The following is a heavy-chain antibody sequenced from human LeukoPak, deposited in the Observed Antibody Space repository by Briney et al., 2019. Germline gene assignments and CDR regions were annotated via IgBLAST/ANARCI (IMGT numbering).Heavy chain of an antibody. J-gene: IGHJ6*02. CDR3: ARRLSPDYYDSGRLPRGYGMDV. D-gene: IGHD3-10*01. CDR2: IGGSGAST. V-gene: IGHV3-23*01. CDR1: GFTFRTYT. Sequence: GGSLRLSCAASGFTFRTYTMNWVRQAPGKGLEWVSTIGGSGASTYYGDPVKGRFAISRDNSKNMLFLDMNSLKAEDTAIYYCARRLSPDYYDSGRLPRGYGMDVWGQGTKVTVSS.